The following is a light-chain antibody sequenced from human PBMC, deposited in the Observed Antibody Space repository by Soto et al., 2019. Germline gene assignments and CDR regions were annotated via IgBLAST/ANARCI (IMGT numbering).Light chain of an antibody. CDR1: SSDVGGYNY. CDR2: DVS. CDR3: SSYTSSTTPYV. V-gene: IGLV2-14*03. J-gene: IGLJ1*01. Sequence: LTQPASVSGSPGQSITISCTGTSSDVGGYNYVSWYQRHPGKAPKLMIFDVSNRPSGVSNRFSGSKSANTASLTISGLQAEDEADYFCSSYTSSTTPYVFGTGTKVTVL.